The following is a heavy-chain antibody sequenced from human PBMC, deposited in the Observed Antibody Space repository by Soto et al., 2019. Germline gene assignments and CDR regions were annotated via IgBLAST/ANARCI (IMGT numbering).Heavy chain of an antibody. D-gene: IGHD6-13*01. Sequence: PGESRKISCKGSGCRFTSYWISWVRHMPGKGLEWMGRIDPSDSYTNYSPSFQGHVTISADKSISTAYLQWSSLKASDTAMYYCARFSAAGKYCYGMDVCSRGSTVTVSS. V-gene: IGHV5-10-1*01. CDR3: ARFSAAGKYCYGMDV. CDR2: IDPSDSYT. J-gene: IGHJ6*02. CDR1: GCRFTSYW.